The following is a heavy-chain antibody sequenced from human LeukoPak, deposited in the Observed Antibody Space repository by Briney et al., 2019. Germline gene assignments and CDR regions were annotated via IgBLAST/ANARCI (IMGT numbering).Heavy chain of an antibody. CDR1: GFTFTSYD. D-gene: IGHD7-27*01. J-gene: IGHJ4*02. CDR3: ARGPPNWGYDY. Sequence: ASVNVSCTASGFTFTSYDFNWVRQATGQRPEWMGWMSPNSGDTGYAQKFQDRVTMTRNTSISTAYMELSSLRSDDTAVYYCARGPPNWGYDYWGPGTLVTVSS. V-gene: IGHV1-8*01. CDR2: MSPNSGDT.